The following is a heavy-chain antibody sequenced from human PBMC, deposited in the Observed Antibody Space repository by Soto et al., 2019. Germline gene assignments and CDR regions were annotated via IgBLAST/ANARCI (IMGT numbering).Heavy chain of an antibody. J-gene: IGHJ4*02. V-gene: IGHV1-24*01. Sequence: ASVKVSCKVSGYTLTELSMHWVRQAPGKGIEWMGGFDPEDGETIYAQKFQGRVTMTEDTSTDTAYMELSSLRSEDTAVYYFADIPYSCSSVDYWGQGTLVTVSS. CDR2: FDPEDGET. CDR3: ADIPYSCSSVDY. CDR1: GYTLTELS. D-gene: IGHD6-6*01.